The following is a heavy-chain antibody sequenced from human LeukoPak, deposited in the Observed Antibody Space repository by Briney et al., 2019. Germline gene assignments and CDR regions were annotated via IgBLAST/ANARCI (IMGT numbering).Heavy chain of an antibody. CDR3: ARGRYYYGSGSLYY. V-gene: IGHV1-3*01. CDR2: INAGNGNT. CDR1: GYTFTSYA. J-gene: IGHJ4*02. D-gene: IGHD3-10*01. Sequence: ASVKVSCKASGYTFTSYAMHWVRQAPGQRLEWMGWINAGNGNTKYSQKFQGRVTMTRNTSISTAYMELSSLRSEDTAVYYCARGRYYYGSGSLYYWGQGTLVTVSS.